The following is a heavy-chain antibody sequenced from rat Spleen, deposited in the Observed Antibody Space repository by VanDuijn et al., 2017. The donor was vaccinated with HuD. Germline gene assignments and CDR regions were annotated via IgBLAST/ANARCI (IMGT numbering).Heavy chain of an antibody. J-gene: IGHJ3*01. CDR1: GFTFSTFP. V-gene: IGHV5-25*01. Sequence: EVQLVESGGGLVQPGRFLKLSCAASGFTFSTFPMAWVRQVPKRGLEWVASISSNGDNSYYRDSVKGRFTISRDNAKTTLYLQMDSLRSEDTATYYCTRHDYSGVITNWFAYWGQGTLVTVSS. CDR2: ISSNGDNS. D-gene: IGHD4-3*01. CDR3: TRHDYSGVITNWFAY.